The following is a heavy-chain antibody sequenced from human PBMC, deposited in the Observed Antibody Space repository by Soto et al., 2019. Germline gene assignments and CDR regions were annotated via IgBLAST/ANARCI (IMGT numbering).Heavy chain of an antibody. CDR1: GFTFSSYW. V-gene: IGHV3-7*04. CDR2: IKQDGSEK. Sequence: GGSLRLSCAASGFTFSSYWMSWVRQAPGKGLEWVANIKQDGSEKWYVDSVKGRFTISRDNAKNSLYLQINSLRAEDTAVYYCARGDYYDSSGPFSDAFDIWGQGTMVTVSS. CDR3: ARGDYYDSSGPFSDAFDI. D-gene: IGHD3-22*01. J-gene: IGHJ3*02.